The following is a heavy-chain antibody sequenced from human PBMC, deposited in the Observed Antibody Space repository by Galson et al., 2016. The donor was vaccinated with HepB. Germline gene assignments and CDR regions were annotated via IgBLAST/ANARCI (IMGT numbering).Heavy chain of an antibody. CDR1: GGSFSGYY. J-gene: IGHJ4*02. CDR2: INHSGST. CDR3: AREGGGYYDSSGYYLGY. Sequence: ETLSLTCAVYGGSFSGYYWSWIRQPPGKGLEWIGEINHSGSTNYNPSLKSRVTISVDTSKNQFSLKLNSVTAADTAVYYCAREGGGYYDSSGYYLGYWGQGTLVTVSS. V-gene: IGHV4-34*01. D-gene: IGHD3-22*01.